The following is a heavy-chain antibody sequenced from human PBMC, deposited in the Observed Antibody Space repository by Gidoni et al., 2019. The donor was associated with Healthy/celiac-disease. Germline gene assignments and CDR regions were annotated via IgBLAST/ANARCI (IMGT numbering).Heavy chain of an antibody. CDR2: ISWNSGSI. CDR3: AKGEGVTTNVGPFDY. J-gene: IGHJ4*02. CDR1: GFTFDDYA. D-gene: IGHD4-4*01. Sequence: EVQLVESGGGLVQPGRSLRLSCAASGFTFDDYAMHWVRQAPGKGLEWVSGISWNSGSIGYADSVKGRFTISRDNAKNSLYLQMNSLRAEDTALYYCAKGEGVTTNVGPFDYWGQGTLVTVSS. V-gene: IGHV3-9*01.